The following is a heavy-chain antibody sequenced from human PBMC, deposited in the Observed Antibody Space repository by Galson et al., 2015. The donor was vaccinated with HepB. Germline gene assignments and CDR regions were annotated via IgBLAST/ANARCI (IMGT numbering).Heavy chain of an antibody. J-gene: IGHJ4*02. CDR1: GFTFSSYA. CDR2: ISGSGGST. V-gene: IGHV3-23*01. CDR3: AKGTRITMVRGPSDY. Sequence: SLRLSCAASGFTFSSYAMSWVRQAPGKGLEWVSAISGSGGSTYYADSVKGRFTISRDNSKNTLYLQMNSLRAEDTAVYYCAKGTRITMVRGPSDYWGQGTLVTVSS. D-gene: IGHD3-10*01.